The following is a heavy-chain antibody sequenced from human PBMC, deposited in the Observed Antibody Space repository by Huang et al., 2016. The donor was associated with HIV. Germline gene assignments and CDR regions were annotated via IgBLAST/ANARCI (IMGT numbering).Heavy chain of an antibody. V-gene: IGHV1-2*02. J-gene: IGHJ4*02. Sequence: QVQLVQSGAEVKKPGASVKVSCKPSGYAFADYFINWVRQAPGQGLEWMAGVNPNNGATNDDQKFLGRLTVTGDTSMRTAYMELSGLTSDDTAKYYCTRDGVAPDEEFDYWGQGTVIIVSS. CDR1: GYAFADYF. D-gene: IGHD5-12*01. CDR3: TRDGVAPDEEFDY. CDR2: VNPNNGAT.